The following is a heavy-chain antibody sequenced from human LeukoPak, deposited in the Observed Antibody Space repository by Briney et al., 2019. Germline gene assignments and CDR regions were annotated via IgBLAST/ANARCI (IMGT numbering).Heavy chain of an antibody. J-gene: IGHJ4*02. D-gene: IGHD4-11*01. CDR1: GFTFSSYA. CDR2: ISASGGST. V-gene: IGHV3-23*01. Sequence: GASLRLSCEASGFTFSSYAMSWVRQAPGKGLEWVSAISASGGSTYYADSVKGRFTISRDNSKNTLYLQMNSLRAEDTAVYYCAKYFPRFDDYSRWANEYYFDYWGQGTLVTVSS. CDR3: AKYFPRFDDYSRWANEYYFDY.